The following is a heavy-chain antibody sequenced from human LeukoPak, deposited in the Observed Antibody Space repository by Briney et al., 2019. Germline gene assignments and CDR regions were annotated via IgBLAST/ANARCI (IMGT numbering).Heavy chain of an antibody. CDR1: GFTFSSYA. Sequence: GGSLRLSCAASGFTFSSYAMSWVRQAPGKGLEWVSAISGSGGSTYYADSVKGRFTISRDNSKNTLYLQMNSLRAEDTAVYYCAKDPGTYYDFWSGWYYFDYWAREPWSPSPQ. J-gene: IGHJ4*02. CDR3: AKDPGTYYDFWSGWYYFDY. D-gene: IGHD3-3*01. V-gene: IGHV3-23*01. CDR2: ISGSGGST.